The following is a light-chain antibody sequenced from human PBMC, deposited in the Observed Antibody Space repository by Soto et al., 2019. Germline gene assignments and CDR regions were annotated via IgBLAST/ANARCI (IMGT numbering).Light chain of an antibody. Sequence: DVVVTQSPLSLPVTLGQPASISCRSSQSLVYTDGNTYLNWCQQRPGQSPRRVIYQLSNRDSGVPDRFSGSGSGTDFTLKISRVEAEDVGVYYCMQGTHWPPMYTFGEGTKLEIK. CDR1: QSLVYTDGNTY. CDR2: QLS. V-gene: IGKV2-30*01. J-gene: IGKJ2*01. CDR3: MQGTHWPPMYT.